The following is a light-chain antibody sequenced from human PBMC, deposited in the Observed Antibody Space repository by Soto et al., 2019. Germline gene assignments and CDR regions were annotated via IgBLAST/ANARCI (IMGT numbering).Light chain of an antibody. CDR3: CSYAGSYTRYV. J-gene: IGLJ1*01. V-gene: IGLV1-44*01. Sequence: QSVLTQPPSASGTPGQRVTISCSGSSSNIGSNTVNWYQQLPGTAPKLLIYSNNQRPSGVPDRFSGSKSGTSASLAISGLQSEDEADYYCCSYAGSYTRYVFGSGTKVTVL. CDR2: SNN. CDR1: SSNIGSNT.